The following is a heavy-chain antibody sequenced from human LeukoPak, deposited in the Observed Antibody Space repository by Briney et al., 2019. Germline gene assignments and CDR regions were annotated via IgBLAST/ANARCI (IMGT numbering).Heavy chain of an antibody. CDR1: GGSISSYY. V-gene: IGHV4-59*01. D-gene: IGHD3-22*01. J-gene: IGHJ4*02. CDR2: IYYSGST. Sequence: SETLSLTCTVSGGSISSYYWSWIRQPPGKGLEWIGYIYYSGSTNYNPSLKSRVTISVDTSKNQFSLKLSSVTAAGTAVYYCVRDPGGYYDSSGPYFDYWGQGTLVTVSS. CDR3: VRDPGGYYDSSGPYFDY.